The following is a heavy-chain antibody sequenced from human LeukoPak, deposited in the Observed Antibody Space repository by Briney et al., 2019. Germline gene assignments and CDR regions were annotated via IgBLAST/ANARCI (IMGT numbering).Heavy chain of an antibody. CDR2: IKSETDGGTT. J-gene: IGHJ5*02. V-gene: IGHV3-15*01. CDR1: GFTFSNAW. Sequence: GGSLRLSCAASGFTFSNAWMSWVRQAPGKGLEWVGRIKSETDGGTTDYAAPVKGRFTISRDDSKNTLYLQMNSLKTEDTAVYYCTTVVVVAALPCDPWGQGTLVTVSS. CDR3: TTVVVVAALPCDP. D-gene: IGHD2-15*01.